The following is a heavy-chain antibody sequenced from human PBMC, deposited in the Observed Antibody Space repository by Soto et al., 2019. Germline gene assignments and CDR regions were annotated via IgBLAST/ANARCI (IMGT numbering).Heavy chain of an antibody. J-gene: IGHJ4*02. Sequence: PSETLSLTCTVSGGSISSSNYFWGWIRQPPGKGLEWIGSFYYTGSTYYNPSLKSRVTISVDKSKNQLSLKLSSVTAADTAVYFCAREPIAAAGSGYFDYWGQGTLVTVSS. D-gene: IGHD6-13*01. CDR3: AREPIAAAGSGYFDY. CDR2: FYYTGST. CDR1: GGSISSSNYF. V-gene: IGHV4-39*07.